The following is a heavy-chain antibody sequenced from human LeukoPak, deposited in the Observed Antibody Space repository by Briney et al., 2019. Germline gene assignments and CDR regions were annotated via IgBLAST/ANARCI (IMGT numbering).Heavy chain of an antibody. CDR3: ARIDVTGYSSGWSVDY. CDR2: IYPGDSDT. J-gene: IGHJ4*02. D-gene: IGHD6-19*01. V-gene: IGHV5-51*01. Sequence: GESRQISCKGSGYNFTSSWIGWVGPVPGKGLEWMGIIYPGDSDTRYSPSFQGQVTISADTSISTAYLQWSSLKASDTAMYYCARIDVTGYSSGWSVDYWGQGTLVTVSS. CDR1: GYNFTSSW.